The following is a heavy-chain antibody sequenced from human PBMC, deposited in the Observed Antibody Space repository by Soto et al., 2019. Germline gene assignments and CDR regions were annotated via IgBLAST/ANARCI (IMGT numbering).Heavy chain of an antibody. J-gene: IGHJ6*02. CDR3: PRKAEGGDIWDV. CDR2: IHHSGSI. Sequence: SETLSLTCTVSGDSISSDYYHWTWIRQSPGKGLEWIGYIHHSGSILYNPSLKSRVTISVDTSKNQFSLHLTSVTAADTAVYFCPRKAEGGDIWDVWGQGPRFTVSS. CDR1: GDSISSDYYH. D-gene: IGHD2-21*02. V-gene: IGHV4-30-4*08.